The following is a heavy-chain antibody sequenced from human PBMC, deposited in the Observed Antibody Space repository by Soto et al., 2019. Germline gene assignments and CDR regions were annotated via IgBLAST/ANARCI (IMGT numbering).Heavy chain of an antibody. CDR3: ARDGIAAAGGVDY. J-gene: IGHJ4*02. V-gene: IGHV4-34*01. D-gene: IGHD6-13*01. CDR1: GGSFSGYY. CDR2: INHSGST. Sequence: ASETLSLTCAVYGGSFSGYYWSWIRQPPGKGLEWIGEINHSGSTNYNPSLKSRVTISVDTSKNQFSLKLSSVTAADTAVYYCARDGIAAAGGVDYWGQGTLVTVSS.